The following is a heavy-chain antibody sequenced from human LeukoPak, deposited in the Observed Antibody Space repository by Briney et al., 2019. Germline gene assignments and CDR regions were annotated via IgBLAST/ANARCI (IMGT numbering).Heavy chain of an antibody. CDR1: GFTFSRYW. J-gene: IGHJ6*02. Sequence: GGSLRLSCAASGFTFSRYWMTWVRQAPGKGLEWVANIKFDGSERNYVDSVKGRFTISRDNAKNSLYLQMNSLRAEDTAVYYCARIDILTGYGVTPYYYGMDVWGQGTTVTVSS. CDR2: IKFDGSER. CDR3: ARIDILTGYGVTPYYYGMDV. D-gene: IGHD3-9*01. V-gene: IGHV3-7*01.